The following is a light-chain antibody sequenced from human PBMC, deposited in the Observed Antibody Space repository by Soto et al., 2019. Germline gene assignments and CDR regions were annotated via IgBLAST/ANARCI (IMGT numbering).Light chain of an antibody. CDR1: SSNIGAGYD. CDR2: GNS. V-gene: IGLV1-40*01. Sequence: QSALTQPPSVSGAPGQRVTISCTGSSSNIGAGYDVHWYQQLPGTAPKLLIYGNSNRPSGVPDRFPGSKSGTSASLAITGLQAEDEADYYCQSYDSSLSAPYVFGTGTRSPS. J-gene: IGLJ1*01. CDR3: QSYDSSLSAPYV.